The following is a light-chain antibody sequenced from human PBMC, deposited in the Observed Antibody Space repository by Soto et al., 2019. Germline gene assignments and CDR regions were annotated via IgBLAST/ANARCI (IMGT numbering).Light chain of an antibody. CDR3: QQYGRSPIT. V-gene: IGKV3-20*01. CDR1: QSVSSN. Sequence: EIVMTQSPATLSVSPGEGATLSCRASQSVSSNLAWYQQKPGQAPRLLIYDASNRATGIPDRFSGSGSGTDFTLTISRLEPEDFAVYYCQQYGRSPITFGQGTRLEIK. CDR2: DAS. J-gene: IGKJ5*01.